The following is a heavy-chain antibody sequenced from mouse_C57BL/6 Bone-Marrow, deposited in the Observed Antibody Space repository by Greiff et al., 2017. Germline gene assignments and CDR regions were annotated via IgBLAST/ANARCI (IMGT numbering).Heavy chain of an antibody. J-gene: IGHJ3*01. CDR2: ISSGGSYT. Sequence: EVKLMESGGDLVKPGGSLKLSCAASGFTFSSYGMSWVRQTPDKRLEWVATISSGGSYTYYPDSVKGRFTISRDNAKNTLYLQMSSLKSEDTAMYYCARRDGYSERLAYWGQGTLVTVSA. D-gene: IGHD2-3*01. CDR3: ARRDGYSERLAY. V-gene: IGHV5-6*02. CDR1: GFTFSSYG.